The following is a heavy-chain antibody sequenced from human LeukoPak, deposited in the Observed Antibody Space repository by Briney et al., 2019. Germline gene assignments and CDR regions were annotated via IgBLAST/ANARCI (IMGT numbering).Heavy chain of an antibody. J-gene: IGHJ1*01. D-gene: IGHD6-13*01. Sequence: SETLSLTCTVSGGSISSYYWSWIRQPPGKGLEWIGYIYYSGSTNYNPSLKSRVTISVDRSKNQFSLKLSSVTAADTAVYYCARAGRRPAAQTFQHWGQGTLVTVSS. CDR1: GGSISSYY. CDR2: IYYSGST. CDR3: ARAGRRPAAQTFQH. V-gene: IGHV4-59*12.